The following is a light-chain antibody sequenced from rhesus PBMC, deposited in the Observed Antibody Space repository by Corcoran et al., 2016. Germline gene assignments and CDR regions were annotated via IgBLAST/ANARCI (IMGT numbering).Light chain of an antibody. CDR1: QGISSY. CDR2: AAT. Sequence: DIQMTQSPSSLSASVGDTVTITCRASQGISSYLNWFPQKPGKAPTLLIYAATTLQSGVPSRFSGSGSGTDFTLPISSLQPEDFATYYCQQYKSYPYSFGQGTKVEIK. CDR3: QQYKSYPYS. V-gene: IGKV1-28*02. J-gene: IGKJ2*01.